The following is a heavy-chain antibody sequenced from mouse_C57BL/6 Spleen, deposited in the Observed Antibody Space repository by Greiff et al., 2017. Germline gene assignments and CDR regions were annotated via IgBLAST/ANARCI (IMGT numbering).Heavy chain of an antibody. V-gene: IGHV5-17*01. CDR1: GFTFSDYG. CDR2: ISSGSSTI. CDR3: ARHDSTYWYFDV. Sequence: EVHLVESGGGLVKPGGSLKLSCAASGFTFSDYGMHWVRQAPEKGLEWVAYISSGSSTIYYADTVKGRFTISRDNAKNTLFLQMTSLRSEDTAMYYCARHDSTYWYFDVWGTGTTVTVSS. D-gene: IGHD2-5*01. J-gene: IGHJ1*03.